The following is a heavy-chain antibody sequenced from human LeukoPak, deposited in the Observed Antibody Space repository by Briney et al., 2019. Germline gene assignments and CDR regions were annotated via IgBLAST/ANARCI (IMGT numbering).Heavy chain of an antibody. CDR3: AKDGARRWGVEQWLVRSNYYYYMDV. CDR1: GFTFSSYG. V-gene: IGHV3-30*02. Sequence: QPGGSLRLSCAASGFTFSSYGMHWVRQAPGKGLEWVAFIRYDGSNKYYADSVKGRFTISRDNSKNTLYLQMNSLRAEDTAVYYCAKDGARRWGVEQWLVRSNYYYYMDVWGKGTTVTISS. CDR2: IRYDGSNK. D-gene: IGHD6-19*01. J-gene: IGHJ6*03.